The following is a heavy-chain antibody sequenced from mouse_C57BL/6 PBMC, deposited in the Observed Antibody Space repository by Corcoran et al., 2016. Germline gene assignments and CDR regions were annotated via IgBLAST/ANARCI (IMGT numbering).Heavy chain of an antibody. D-gene: IGHD1-1*01. CDR2: IDPEDGDT. CDR1: GFNIKDYY. J-gene: IGHJ3*01. CDR3: TTRFFITTAKGLFAY. Sequence: EVQLQQYGAELVRPGASVKLSCTASGFNIKDYYMHWVKQRPEQGLEWIGRIDPEDGDTEYAPKFQGKATMTADTSSNTTYLQLSSLTSEDTAVYYCTTRFFITTAKGLFAYWGQGTLVTVSA. V-gene: IGHV14-1*01.